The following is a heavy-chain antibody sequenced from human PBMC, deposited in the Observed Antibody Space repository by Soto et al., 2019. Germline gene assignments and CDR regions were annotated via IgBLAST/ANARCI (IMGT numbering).Heavy chain of an antibody. V-gene: IGHV3-30*18. CDR2: ISYGGNNQ. Sequence: GGSLRRSCATSGFTLSSYGMHWVRQAPGKGLEWVAAISYGGNNQYYADSVKGRFTISRDNSKNTLYLQMDSLRAEDTAIYYCAKDRSHIAVANTPYCFDYWGQGTLVTVS. CDR3: AKDRSHIAVANTPYCFDY. CDR1: GFTLSSYG. J-gene: IGHJ4*02. D-gene: IGHD6-19*01.